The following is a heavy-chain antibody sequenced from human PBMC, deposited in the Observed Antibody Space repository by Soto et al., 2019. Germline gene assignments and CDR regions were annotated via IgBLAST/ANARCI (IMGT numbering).Heavy chain of an antibody. V-gene: IGHV4-59*01. CDR1: GCSISSYY. Sequence: ETLSLTCTVSGCSISSYYWSWIRQPPGKGLEWIGYIYYSGSTNYTPSLKSRVTISVDTSKNQFSLKLSSVTAADTAVSYCARVRDFWSGYHIDYWGQGTLVTVSS. CDR3: ARVRDFWSGYHIDY. D-gene: IGHD3-3*01. CDR2: IYYSGST. J-gene: IGHJ4*02.